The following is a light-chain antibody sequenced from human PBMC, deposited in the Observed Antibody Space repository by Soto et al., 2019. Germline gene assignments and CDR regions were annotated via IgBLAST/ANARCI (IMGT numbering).Light chain of an antibody. Sequence: EIVLTQSPGTLSLSPGERATLSCRASQSVSSNYLAWYQQKPGQAPRLLISGASSRATGIPDRFGGSGSGTDFTLTIRRLEPEDFAVYYCHQYGSSPWTFGQGTKVEIK. CDR3: HQYGSSPWT. J-gene: IGKJ1*01. CDR2: GAS. CDR1: QSVSSNY. V-gene: IGKV3-20*01.